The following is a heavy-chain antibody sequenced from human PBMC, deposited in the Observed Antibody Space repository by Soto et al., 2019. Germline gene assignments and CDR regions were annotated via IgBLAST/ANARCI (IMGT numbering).Heavy chain of an antibody. CDR2: ISFAGTNT. CDR1: GFSFSSYA. D-gene: IGHD7-27*01. CDR3: AREKRTGDSSRGSFYV. J-gene: IGHJ3*01. Sequence: LRLSCAASGFSFSSYAMHWVRQAPGKGLEWVAVISFAGTNTHYADSVKDRFTISRDNSKNTVYLHMVSLRPEDTSVYSCAREKRTGDSSRGSFYVWGQGTMVTVSS. V-gene: IGHV3-30-3*01.